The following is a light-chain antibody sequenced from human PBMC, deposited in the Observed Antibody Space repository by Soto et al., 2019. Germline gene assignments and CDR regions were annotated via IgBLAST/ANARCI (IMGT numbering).Light chain of an antibody. CDR2: GAS. Sequence: EIVMTQSPATLSVSPGERATLSCRASQSVGSTLVWYQQKPGQAPRLLISGASTRAAGIPARFSGSGSGTEFTLTISSLQSEDFADYYCQQYKSWPQTFGQGTKLEIK. CDR3: QQYKSWPQT. V-gene: IGKV3-15*01. J-gene: IGKJ2*01. CDR1: QSVGST.